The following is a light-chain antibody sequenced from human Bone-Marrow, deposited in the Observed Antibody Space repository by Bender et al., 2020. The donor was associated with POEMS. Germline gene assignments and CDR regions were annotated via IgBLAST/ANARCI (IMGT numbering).Light chain of an antibody. CDR3: QSYDNSLGGWV. J-gene: IGLJ3*02. Sequence: QSVLTQPPSASGTPGQRVTISCTGSSSNTGSGYDINWYQHLPGTAPKLLIYGYNNRPSGVPDRFSDSKSGTSASLAITGLQAEDEGDYYCQSYDNSLGGWVFGGGTKLTVL. V-gene: IGLV1-40*01. CDR1: SSNTGSGYD. CDR2: GYN.